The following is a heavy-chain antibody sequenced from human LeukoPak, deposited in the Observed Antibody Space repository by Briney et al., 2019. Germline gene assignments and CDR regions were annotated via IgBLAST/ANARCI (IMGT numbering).Heavy chain of an antibody. V-gene: IGHV1-2*02. J-gene: IGHJ3*02. Sequence: ASVKVSCKASGYTFTGYYMHWVRQAPGQGLEWMGWINPNSGGTNYAQKFQGRVTMTRDTSISTAYMELSRLRSDDTAVYYCARDPHYYDSSGFPEHAFDIWGQGTMVTVSS. CDR1: GYTFTGYY. D-gene: IGHD3-22*01. CDR2: INPNSGGT. CDR3: ARDPHYYDSSGFPEHAFDI.